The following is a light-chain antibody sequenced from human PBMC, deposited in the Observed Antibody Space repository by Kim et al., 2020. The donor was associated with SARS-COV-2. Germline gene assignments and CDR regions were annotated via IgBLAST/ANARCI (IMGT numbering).Light chain of an antibody. V-gene: IGLV3-19*01. Sequence: SSELTQAPAVSVALGQTVRITCQGDSLRSYYATWYQQKPGQAPIVVIYGKNNRPSGIPDRFSGSSSGDTASLTITGTQAGDEADYYCNSRGSNANVLFGGGTQLTVL. CDR2: GKN. J-gene: IGLJ2*01. CDR1: SLRSYY. CDR3: NSRGSNANVL.